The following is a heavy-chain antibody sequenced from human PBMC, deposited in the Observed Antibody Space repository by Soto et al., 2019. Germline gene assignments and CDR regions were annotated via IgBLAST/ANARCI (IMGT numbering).Heavy chain of an antibody. CDR3: AKAGRAGSPYYYMDV. D-gene: IGHD3-10*01. J-gene: IGHJ6*03. Sequence: GGSLRLSCAASGFTFDDYAMHWVRQAPGKGLEWVSGISWNSGSIGYADSVKGRFTISRDNAKNSLYLQMNSLRAEDTALYYCAKAGRAGSPYYYMDVWGKGTTVTVSS. CDR1: GFTFDDYA. V-gene: IGHV3-9*01. CDR2: ISWNSGSI.